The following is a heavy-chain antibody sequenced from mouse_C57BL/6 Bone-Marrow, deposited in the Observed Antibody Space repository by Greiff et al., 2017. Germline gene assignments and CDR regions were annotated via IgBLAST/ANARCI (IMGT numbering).Heavy chain of an antibody. V-gene: IGHV5-4*01. CDR3: ARDRRAYYSNWNYFDY. J-gene: IGHJ2*01. Sequence: EVQRVEPGGGLVKPGGSLKLSCAASGFTFSSYAMSWVRQTPEKRLEWVATISAGGSYTYYPDNVKGRFTISRDKAKNNLYLQMSQLTSEDTAMYYCARDRRAYYSNWNYFDYWGQGTTLTVSS. D-gene: IGHD2-5*01. CDR1: GFTFSSYA. CDR2: ISAGGSYT.